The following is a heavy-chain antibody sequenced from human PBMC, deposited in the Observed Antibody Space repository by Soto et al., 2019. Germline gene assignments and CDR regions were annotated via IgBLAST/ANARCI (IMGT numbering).Heavy chain of an antibody. CDR2: IDYTGGTT. D-gene: IGHD6-19*01. J-gene: IGHJ4*02. CDR1: GFTFSTLA. CDR3: AKDATRTSGWYYFDY. V-gene: IGHV3-23*01. Sequence: GGSLRLSCAASGFTFSTLAMGWVRQAPGKGLEWVSVIDYTGGTTYYTDSVKGRFIISRDNSKKILYLQMNSLRTEDTAIYYCAKDATRTSGWYYFDYWGRGALVTVSS.